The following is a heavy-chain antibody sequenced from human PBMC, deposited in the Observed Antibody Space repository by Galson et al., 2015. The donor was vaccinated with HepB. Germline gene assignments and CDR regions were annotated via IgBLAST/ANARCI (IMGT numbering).Heavy chain of an antibody. Sequence: FSSYAISWVRQAPGQGLEWMGGILPIFGTANYAQKFQGRVTITADESTSTAYMELSSLRSEDTAVYYCACILRLRLGELGYWGQGTLVTVSS. J-gene: IGHJ4*02. CDR1: FSSYA. V-gene: IGHV1-69*01. D-gene: IGHD3-16*01. CDR2: ILPIFGTA. CDR3: ACILRLRLGELGY.